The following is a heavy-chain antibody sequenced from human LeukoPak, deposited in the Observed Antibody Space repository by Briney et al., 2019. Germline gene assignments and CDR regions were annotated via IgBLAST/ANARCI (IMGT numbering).Heavy chain of an antibody. Sequence: GESLKISCKGSGYSFTSYWIGWVRQMPGKGLEWMGIIYPGDSDTRYSPSFQGQVTISADKSISTAYLQWSSLKASDTAMYYCARHVRDDNDPDFFDYWGQGTLVTVSS. CDR3: ARHVRDDNDPDFFDY. CDR1: GYSFTSYW. D-gene: IGHD1-1*01. CDR2: IYPGDSDT. J-gene: IGHJ4*02. V-gene: IGHV5-51*01.